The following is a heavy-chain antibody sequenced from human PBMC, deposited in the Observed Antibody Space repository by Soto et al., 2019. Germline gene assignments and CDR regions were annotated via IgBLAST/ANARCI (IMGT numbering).Heavy chain of an antibody. CDR2: IHYSGST. CDR3: ASSLGAYRKIDY. D-gene: IGHD3-16*01. J-gene: IGHJ4*02. Sequence: SETLSLTCTVSGGSISSSSYYWGWIRQPPGKGLEWIGSIHYSGSTYYNPSLKSRVTISVDTSKNQFSLKLSSVTAADTAVYYCASSLGAYRKIDYWGQGTLVTVSS. V-gene: IGHV4-39*01. CDR1: GGSISSSSYY.